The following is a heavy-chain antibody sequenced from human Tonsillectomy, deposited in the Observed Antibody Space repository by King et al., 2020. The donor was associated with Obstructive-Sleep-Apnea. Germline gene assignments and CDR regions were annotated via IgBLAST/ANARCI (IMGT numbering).Heavy chain of an antibody. CDR1: GFTFSNYA. J-gene: IGHJ6*02. V-gene: IGHV3-30*02. CDR2: IRYDGSNK. D-gene: IGHD3-9*01. Sequence: VQLVESGGGVVQPGGSLRLSCAASGFTFSNYAMHWVRQAPGKGLEWVAFIRYDGSNKYYVDYVKGRFTISRDNSKNTVYLQMNSLRAEDTAVYYCAKVQGKILTGYYAPILDYYYGMDVWGQGTTVTVSS. CDR3: AKVQGKILTGYYAPILDYYYGMDV.